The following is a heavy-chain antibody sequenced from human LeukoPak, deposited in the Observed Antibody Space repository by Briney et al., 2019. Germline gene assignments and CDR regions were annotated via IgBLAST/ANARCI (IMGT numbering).Heavy chain of an antibody. CDR3: ARDRGGSYYEVFDY. V-gene: IGHV3-30*03. J-gene: IGHJ4*02. CDR1: GFTFSSYG. D-gene: IGHD1-26*01. CDR2: ISYDGSNK. Sequence: GGSLRLSCAASGFTFSSYGMHWVRQAPGKGLERVAVISYDGSNKYYADSVKGRFTISRDNSKNTLYLQMNSLRAEDTAVYYCARDRGGSYYEVFDYWGQGTLVTVSS.